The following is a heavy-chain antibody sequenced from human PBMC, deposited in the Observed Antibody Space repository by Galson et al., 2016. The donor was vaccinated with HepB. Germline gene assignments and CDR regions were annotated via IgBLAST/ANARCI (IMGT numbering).Heavy chain of an antibody. Sequence: SLRLSCAASGFTFSNYAMHWVRQAPGKGLEWVAVIWYDGSHQYYGDSVKGRFTISRDNSKNTLYLQMNSLRAEDTAVYYCAKGGRQYSDYDFDHWGQGTLVTVSS. D-gene: IGHD4-11*01. CDR3: AKGGRQYSDYDFDH. J-gene: IGHJ4*02. CDR1: GFTFSNYA. V-gene: IGHV3-33*06. CDR2: IWYDGSHQ.